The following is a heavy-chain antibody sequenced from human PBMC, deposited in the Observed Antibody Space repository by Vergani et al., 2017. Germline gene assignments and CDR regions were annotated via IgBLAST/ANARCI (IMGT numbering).Heavy chain of an antibody. D-gene: IGHD2-2*01. CDR1: GFTFSHYS. Sequence: VPLVESGGGVVQPGGSLRLSCAASGFTFSHYSMNWVRQAPGKGLEWVSSISGNNDDVYYADSVKGRFTISRDNAKNSLYLDMSSLRAEDTAVYYCAKGVYCSSTSCYEGRGYYYGMGVWGQGTTVTFSS. V-gene: IGHV3-21*01. J-gene: IGHJ6*02. CDR3: AKGVYCSSTSCYEGRGYYYGMGV. CDR2: ISGNNDDV.